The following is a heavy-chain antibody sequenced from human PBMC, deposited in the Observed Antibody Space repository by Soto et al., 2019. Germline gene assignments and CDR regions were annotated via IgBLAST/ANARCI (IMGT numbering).Heavy chain of an antibody. D-gene: IGHD6-19*01. V-gene: IGHV3-30*03. CDR1: GFTFSSYG. CDR3: ARMDRQQWLVRGDFQH. J-gene: IGHJ1*01. CDR2: MSFDGSNK. Sequence: QVQLVESGGGVVQPGRSLRLSCAASGFTFSSYGMHWVRQTPGKGLEWVAVMSFDGSNKYYSDSVKGRFTISRDNSKNTLYLQMNSLRAEDTAVYYCARMDRQQWLVRGDFQHWGQGTLVTVSS.